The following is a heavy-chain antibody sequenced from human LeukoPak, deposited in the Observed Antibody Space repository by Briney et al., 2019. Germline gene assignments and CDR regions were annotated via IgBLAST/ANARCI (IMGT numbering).Heavy chain of an antibody. CDR2: MNPNSGNT. V-gene: IGHV1-8*01. D-gene: IGHD6-19*01. CDR1: GYTFTSYD. Sequence: ASVKVSCKASGYTFTSYDINWVRQATGQGLEWMGWMNPNSGNTGYAQKFQGRVTMTRNTSISTAYMELSSLRSDDTAVYYCARSEQWLAFNWFDPWGQGTLVTVSS. J-gene: IGHJ5*02. CDR3: ARSEQWLAFNWFDP.